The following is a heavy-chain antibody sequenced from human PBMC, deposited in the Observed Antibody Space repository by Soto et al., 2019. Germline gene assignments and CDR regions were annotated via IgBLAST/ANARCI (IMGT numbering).Heavy chain of an antibody. CDR3: ARDVQPMVRGVGDY. CDR1: GVTFSSYA. CDR2: IIPMFGTA. V-gene: IGHV1-69*05. J-gene: IGHJ4*02. D-gene: IGHD3-10*01. Sequence: GASVKVSCKASGVTFSSYAISWVRQAPVQGLEWMGVIIPMFGTASYAQKFQGRVTMTTDTSTSTFYMELSSLSSEATAVYYCARDVQPMVRGVGDYWGQGTLVTVSS.